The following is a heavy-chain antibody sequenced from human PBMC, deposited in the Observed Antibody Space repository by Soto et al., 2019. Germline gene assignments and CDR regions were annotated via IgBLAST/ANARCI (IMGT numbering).Heavy chain of an antibody. CDR2: ISTSGATR. Sequence: EVQLVESGGGLVQPGGSLRLSCVASGFTFSTYSMNWVRQAPGKGLEWVAHISTSGATRYYADSVKGRFTISRDNAKTSLYLQMDSLRNEDTAVESGARFFGSGFDYWGQGTLVPVSS. CDR1: GFTFSTYS. D-gene: IGHD6-19*01. CDR3: ARFFGSGFDY. V-gene: IGHV3-48*02. J-gene: IGHJ4*02.